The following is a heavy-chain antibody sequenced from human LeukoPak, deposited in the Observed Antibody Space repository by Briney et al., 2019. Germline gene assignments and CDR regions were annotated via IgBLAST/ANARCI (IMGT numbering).Heavy chain of an antibody. CDR3: ARSAAAGFSYYSYYLDV. Sequence: GGSLRLSCAASGFTVSSNYMSWVRQAPGKGLEWVSVIYSGGSTYYADSVKGRFTISRDNAKNSLYLQMNSLRAEDTAVYYCARSAAAGFSYYSYYLDVWGKGTTVTIFS. CDR1: GFTVSSNY. CDR2: IYSGGST. J-gene: IGHJ6*03. V-gene: IGHV3-53*01. D-gene: IGHD6-13*01.